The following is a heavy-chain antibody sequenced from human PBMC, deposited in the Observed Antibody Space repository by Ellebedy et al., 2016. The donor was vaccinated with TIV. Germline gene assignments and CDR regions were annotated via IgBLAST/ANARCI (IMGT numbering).Heavy chain of an antibody. J-gene: IGHJ4*02. CDR1: GYTLFYYG. D-gene: IGHD2-2*01. V-gene: IGHV1-46*01. CDR2: INPSDGST. CDR3: ARGIVVPAVPKWGGFYFDS. Sequence: ASVKVSXXASGYTLFYYGINWVRQAHGQGLEWMGIINPSDGSTTYPQKFQGRVAMTRDTATSTVYMELSSLRSGDTAVYYCARGIVVPAVPKWGGFYFDSWGQGTLVTVSS.